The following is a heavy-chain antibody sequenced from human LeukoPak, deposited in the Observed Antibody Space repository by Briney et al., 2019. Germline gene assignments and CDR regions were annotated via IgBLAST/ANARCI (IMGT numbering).Heavy chain of an antibody. Sequence: PSETLSLTCTVSGYSISSGFYWGWIRQPPGKGLEWIGSIYHSGSTHYNSSLKNRVTISVDTSKNQFSLKLSSVTAADTAVYYCASRHGSGVPDYWGQGTLVTVSS. D-gene: IGHD3-10*01. CDR2: IYHSGST. CDR1: GYSISSGFY. CDR3: ASRHGSGVPDY. J-gene: IGHJ4*02. V-gene: IGHV4-38-2*02.